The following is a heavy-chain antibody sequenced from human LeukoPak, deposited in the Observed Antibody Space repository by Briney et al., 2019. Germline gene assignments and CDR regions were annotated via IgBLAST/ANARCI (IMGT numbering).Heavy chain of an antibody. V-gene: IGHV3-21*01. CDR1: GFSFSRYS. D-gene: IGHD3-10*02. CDR2: VSTSSSYI. J-gene: IGHJ6*04. CDR3: AELGITMIGGV. Sequence: GGSLRLSCAASGFSFSRYSMNWVRQAPGRGLEWVSSVSTSSSYIYYADSLKGRFTISRDNAKNSLYLQMNSLRAEDTAVYYCAELGITMIGGVWGKGTTVTISS.